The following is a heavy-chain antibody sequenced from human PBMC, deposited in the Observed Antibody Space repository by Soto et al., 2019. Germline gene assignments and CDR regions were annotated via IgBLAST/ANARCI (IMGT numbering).Heavy chain of an antibody. J-gene: IGHJ5*02. CDR2: ISAYNGNT. CDR1: GYTFTSYG. CDR3: ARWAIFAVVIRSDWFDP. Sequence: ASVKVSCKASGYTFTSYGISWVRQAPGQGLEWMGWISAYNGNTNYAQKLQGRVTMTTDTSTSTAYMELRSLRSDDTAVYYCARWAIFAVVIRSDWFDPWGQGTLVTVSS. D-gene: IGHD3-3*01. V-gene: IGHV1-18*01.